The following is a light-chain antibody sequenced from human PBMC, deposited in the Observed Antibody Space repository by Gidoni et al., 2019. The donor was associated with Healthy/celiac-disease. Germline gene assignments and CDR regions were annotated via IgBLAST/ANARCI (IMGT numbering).Light chain of an antibody. Sequence: EIVMTQSPATLSVSPGERATLSCRASQSVSSNLAWYQQKPGQAPRLLIYGASTRATGIPARFSGSGSRTEFTLTISSLQSEDFAVYYCQQYNNWPCFGQXTRLEIK. J-gene: IGKJ5*01. CDR1: QSVSSN. CDR3: QQYNNWPC. CDR2: GAS. V-gene: IGKV3D-15*01.